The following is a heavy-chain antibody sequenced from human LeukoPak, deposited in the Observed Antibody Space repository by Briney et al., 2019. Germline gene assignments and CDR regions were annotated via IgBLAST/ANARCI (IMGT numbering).Heavy chain of an antibody. CDR3: ARDSSGRNAFDI. CDR2: ISAYNGNT. D-gene: IGHD3-22*01. J-gene: IGHJ3*02. Sequence: ASVKVSCKASGYTFTSYGISWVRQAPGQGLEWMGWISAYNGNTNYAQKLQGRVTMTTDTSTSTAYMELRSLRSDYPAVYYCARDSSGRNAFDIWGQGTMVTVSS. V-gene: IGHV1-18*01. CDR1: GYTFTSYG.